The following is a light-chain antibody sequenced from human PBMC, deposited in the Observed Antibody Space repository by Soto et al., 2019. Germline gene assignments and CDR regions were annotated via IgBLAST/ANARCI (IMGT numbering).Light chain of an antibody. V-gene: IGLV2-14*01. J-gene: IGLJ2*01. CDR3: SSYTSSSTLV. Sequence: QSALTQPASVSGSPGQSITISCTGTSSDVSGYNYVSWYQQHPGKAPKLMIYDVSNRPAGVSNRFSCSKSGNTASLTISGLQDEDEADYYCSSYTSSSTLVFGGGTKLTDL. CDR2: DVS. CDR1: SSDVSGYNY.